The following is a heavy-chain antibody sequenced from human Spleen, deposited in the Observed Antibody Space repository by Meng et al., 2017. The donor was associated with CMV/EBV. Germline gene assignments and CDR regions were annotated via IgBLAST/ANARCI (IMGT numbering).Heavy chain of an antibody. CDR2: ISWDGGTT. CDR3: AKESYDFPFDY. D-gene: IGHD3-3*01. J-gene: IGHJ4*02. V-gene: IGHV3-43*01. CDR1: GFSFDDST. Sequence: SCAASGFSFDDSTLHWVRQAPGKGLEWVSLISWDGGTTYYADSVKGRFTISRDNSKNSLYLQMNSLTTEDTALYYCAKESYDFPFDYWGQGSLVTVSS.